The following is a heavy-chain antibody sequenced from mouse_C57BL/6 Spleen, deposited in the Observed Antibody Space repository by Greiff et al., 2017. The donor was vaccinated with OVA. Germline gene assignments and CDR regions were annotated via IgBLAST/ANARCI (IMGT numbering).Heavy chain of an antibody. CDR2: IDPSDSYT. CDR1: GYTFTSYW. D-gene: IGHD3-2*02. V-gene: IGHV1-50*01. Sequence: QVQLKQPGAELVKPGASVKLSCKASGYTFTSYWMQWVKQRPGQGLEWTGEIDPSDSYTNYNQKFKGKATLTVDTSSSTAYMQLSSLTSEDSAVYYCARRQLRPSMDYWGQGTSVTVSS. J-gene: IGHJ4*01. CDR3: ARRQLRPSMDY.